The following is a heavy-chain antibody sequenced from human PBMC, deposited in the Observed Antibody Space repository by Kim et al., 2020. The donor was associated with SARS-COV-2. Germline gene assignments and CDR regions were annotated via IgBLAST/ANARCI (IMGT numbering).Heavy chain of an antibody. CDR1: GGTFSSYA. CDR2: IIPIFGTA. J-gene: IGHJ4*02. CDR3: ARDTSPYDSSGYYGDYYFDY. D-gene: IGHD3-22*01. Sequence: SVKVSCKASGGTFSSYAISWVRQAPGQGLEWMGGIIPIFGTANYAQKLQGRVTITADESTSTAYMELSSLRSEDTAVYYCARDTSPYDSSGYYGDYYFDYWGQGTLVTVSS. V-gene: IGHV1-69*13.